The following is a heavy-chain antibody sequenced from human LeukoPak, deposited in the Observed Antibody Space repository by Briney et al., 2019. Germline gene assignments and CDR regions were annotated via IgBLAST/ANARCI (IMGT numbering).Heavy chain of an antibody. D-gene: IGHD5-24*01. Sequence: GGSLRLSCAASGFTFSSYAMHWVRQAPGKGLEWVAVISYDGSNKYYADSVKGRFTISRDNSKNTLYLQMNSLRAEDTAVYYCARDRLEMSRRGHFDYWGQGTLVTVSS. CDR2: ISYDGSNK. V-gene: IGHV3-30-3*01. CDR1: GFTFSSYA. CDR3: ARDRLEMSRRGHFDY. J-gene: IGHJ4*02.